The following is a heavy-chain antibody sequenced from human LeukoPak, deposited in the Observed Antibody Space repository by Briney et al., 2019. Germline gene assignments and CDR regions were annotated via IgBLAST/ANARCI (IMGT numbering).Heavy chain of an antibody. J-gene: IGHJ4*02. CDR2: ISYDGSNK. CDR1: GFTFSSYG. CDR3: VRALMGIDDY. Sequence: PGRSLRPSCAASGFTFSSYGMHWVRQAPGKGLEWVAVISYDGSNKYYADSVKGRFTISRDNAKNTLYLQMNSLRAEDTAVYYCVRALMGIDDYWGQGTLVTVSS. V-gene: IGHV3-30*03. D-gene: IGHD2-8*01.